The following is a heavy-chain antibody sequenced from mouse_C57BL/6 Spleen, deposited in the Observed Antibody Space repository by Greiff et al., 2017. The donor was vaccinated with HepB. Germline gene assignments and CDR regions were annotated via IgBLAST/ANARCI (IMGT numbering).Heavy chain of an antibody. CDR1: GYTFTSYW. CDR2: INPSNGGT. Sequence: QVHVKQPGTELVKPGASVKLSCKASGYTFTSYWMHWVKQRPGQGLEWIGNINPSNGGTNYNEKFKSKATLTVDKSSSTAYMQLSSLTSEDSAVYYCARNSNYDFFYAMDYWGQGTSVTVSS. J-gene: IGHJ4*01. CDR3: ARNSNYDFFYAMDY. V-gene: IGHV1-53*01. D-gene: IGHD2-5*01.